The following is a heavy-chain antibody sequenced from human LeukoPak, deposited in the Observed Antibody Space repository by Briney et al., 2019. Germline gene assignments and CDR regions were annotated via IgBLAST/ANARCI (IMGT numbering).Heavy chain of an antibody. J-gene: IGHJ6*02. D-gene: IGHD3-9*01. CDR1: GFTFSSYW. CDR3: ARRSHYYDILTGYLYYYYGMDV. Sequence: GGSLRLSCAASGFTFSSYWMSWVRQAPGKGLEWVANIKQDGSEKYYVNSVKGRFTISRDNAKNSLYLQMNSLRAEDTAVYYCARRSHYYDILTGYLYYYYGMDVWGQGTTVTVSS. V-gene: IGHV3-7*04. CDR2: IKQDGSEK.